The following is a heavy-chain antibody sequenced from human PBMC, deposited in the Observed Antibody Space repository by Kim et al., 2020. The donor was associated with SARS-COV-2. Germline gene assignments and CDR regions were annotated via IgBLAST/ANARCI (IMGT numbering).Heavy chain of an antibody. CDR1: GFTFSSYG. V-gene: IGHV3-33*01. D-gene: IGHD6-19*01. CDR2: IWYDGSDK. Sequence: LSLTCAASGFTFSSYGMHWVRQAPGKGLEWVAVIWYDGSDKYYADSVKGRFTISRDNSKNTLYLQMNSLRAEDTAVYYCARPHWGSRWYSSGWQGGYYFDYWGQGTLVTVSS. J-gene: IGHJ4*02. CDR3: ARPHWGSRWYSSGWQGGYYFDY.